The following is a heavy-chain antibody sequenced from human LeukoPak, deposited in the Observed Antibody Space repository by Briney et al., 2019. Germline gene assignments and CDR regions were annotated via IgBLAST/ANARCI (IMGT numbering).Heavy chain of an antibody. J-gene: IGHJ4*02. Sequence: GGSLRLSCAASGFSFSTYALSWVRQAPGKGLHWVSEISDSGGSTYYADSVKGRFTISRDNSRNTLYLQMNSLSVEDTAIYYCARETAAAAIDYWGQGNLVTVSS. V-gene: IGHV3-23*01. D-gene: IGHD2-2*01. CDR1: GFSFSTYA. CDR2: ISDSGGST. CDR3: ARETAAAAIDY.